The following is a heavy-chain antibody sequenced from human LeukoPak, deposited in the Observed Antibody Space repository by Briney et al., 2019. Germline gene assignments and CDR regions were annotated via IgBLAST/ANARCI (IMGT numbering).Heavy chain of an antibody. Sequence: GESLKVSCQGSGYNFATYWIGWVRQMAGKGLEWMGVIYPGDSTTRYSPSLQGQVTISADKSNNTAYLQWTSLKASDTAMYYCARRDYSSGRTYFHHWGQGTLVTVSS. CDR2: IYPGDSTT. D-gene: IGHD3-22*01. J-gene: IGHJ1*01. V-gene: IGHV5-51*01. CDR3: ARRDYSSGRTYFHH. CDR1: GYNFATYW.